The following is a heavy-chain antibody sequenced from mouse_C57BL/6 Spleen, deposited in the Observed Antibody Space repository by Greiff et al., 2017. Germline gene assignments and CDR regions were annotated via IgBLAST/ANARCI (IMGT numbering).Heavy chain of an antibody. Sequence: VQLQQSGAELVRPGASVKLSCTASGFNIKDYYMHWVKQRPEQGLEWIGRIDPEDGDTEYAPKFQGKATMTADTSSNTAYLQLSSLTSEDTAVYYCTTGYYGSRDYAMDYWGQGTSVTVSS. V-gene: IGHV14-1*01. CDR1: GFNIKDYY. CDR3: TTGYYGSRDYAMDY. CDR2: IDPEDGDT. J-gene: IGHJ4*01. D-gene: IGHD1-1*01.